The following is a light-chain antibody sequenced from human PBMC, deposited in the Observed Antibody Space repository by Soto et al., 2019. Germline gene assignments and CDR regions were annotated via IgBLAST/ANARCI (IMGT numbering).Light chain of an antibody. CDR3: QQYGSVPLT. CDR1: QSVSTSY. Sequence: EIVLTQSPGTQSLSPGERATLSCRVSQSVSTSYLAWYQQKPGQAPRLLIYGASSRATGIPDRFSGSGSGADFTLTISRLEPEDFAVYYCQQYGSVPLTFGGGTKVEIK. CDR2: GAS. V-gene: IGKV3-20*01. J-gene: IGKJ4*01.